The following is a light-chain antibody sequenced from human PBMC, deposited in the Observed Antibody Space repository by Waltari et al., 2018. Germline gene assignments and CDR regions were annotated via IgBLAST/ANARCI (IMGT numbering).Light chain of an antibody. CDR2: DAS. CDR1: LSVGTH. J-gene: IGKJ1*01. CDR3: QQRSSGRT. Sequence: EVVMTQSPATLSLSPGESATLSCRASLSVGTHLAWYQQKPGQAPRLLIYDASNRATGIPVRFSGSGSGTDFTLTISTLEPEDFAVSYCQQRSSGRTFGQGTKVEIK. V-gene: IGKV3-11*01.